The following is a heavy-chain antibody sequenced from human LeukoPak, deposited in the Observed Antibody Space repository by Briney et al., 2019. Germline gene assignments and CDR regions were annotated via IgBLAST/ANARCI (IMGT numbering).Heavy chain of an antibody. V-gene: IGHV4-39*01. CDR2: IYDSGST. D-gene: IGHD5-18*01. J-gene: IGHJ4*02. Sequence: SETLSLTCTVSGGSIRSSYYYWGWIRQPPGKGLEWIGSIYDSGSTYYNPSLKSRVTISVDTSENQFSLKLNSVTAADTAVYYCARGGYSYGYDFGYFDYWGQGTLVTVSS. CDR1: GGSIRSSYYY. CDR3: ARGGYSYGYDFGYFDY.